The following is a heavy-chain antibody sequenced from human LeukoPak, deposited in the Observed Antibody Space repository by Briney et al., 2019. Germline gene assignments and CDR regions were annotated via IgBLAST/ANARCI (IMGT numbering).Heavy chain of an antibody. V-gene: IGHV3-20*04. J-gene: IGHJ3*02. Sequence: GGSLRLSCAASGFTFDDYGMSWVRQAPGKGLEWVSGINWNGGSTGYADSVKGRFTISRDNAKNSLYLQMNSLGAEDTALYYCARDMEAMIVVVNDAFDIWGQGTMVTVSS. D-gene: IGHD3-22*01. CDR1: GFTFDDYG. CDR3: ARDMEAMIVVVNDAFDI. CDR2: INWNGGST.